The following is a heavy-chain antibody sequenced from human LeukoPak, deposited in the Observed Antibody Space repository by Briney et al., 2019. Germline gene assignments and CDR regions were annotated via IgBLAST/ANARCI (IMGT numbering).Heavy chain of an antibody. D-gene: IGHD3-22*01. CDR2: ISAYNGNT. CDR1: GYTFTSYG. J-gene: IGHJ4*02. Sequence: ASVKVSCKASGYTFTSYGICWVRQAPGQGLEWMGWISAYNGNTNYAQKLQGRVTMTTDTSTSTAYMELRSLRSDDTAVYYCARAHRPKDNSGYYYFDYWGQGTLVTVSS. V-gene: IGHV1-18*01. CDR3: ARAHRPKDNSGYYYFDY.